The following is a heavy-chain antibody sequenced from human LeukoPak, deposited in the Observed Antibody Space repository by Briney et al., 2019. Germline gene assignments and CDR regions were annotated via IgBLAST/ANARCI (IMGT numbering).Heavy chain of an antibody. CDR1: GFTFSTYA. CDR3: AKVRSWYPELDY. V-gene: IGHV3-23*01. D-gene: IGHD6-13*01. J-gene: IGHJ4*02. Sequence: EGSLRLSCAASGFTFSTYAMNWVRQAPGKGLEWVSAISGSGGSTYYAGSVKGRFTISRDDSKNTLYLQLNSLRAEDTALYYCAKVRSWYPELDYWGQGTLVTVSS. CDR2: ISGSGGST.